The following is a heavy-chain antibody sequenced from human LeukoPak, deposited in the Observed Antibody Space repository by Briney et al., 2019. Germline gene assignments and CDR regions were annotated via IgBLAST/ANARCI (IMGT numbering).Heavy chain of an antibody. D-gene: IGHD2-15*01. J-gene: IGHJ6*02. CDR1: GFTFSSYG. Sequence: PGRSLRLSCAASGFTFSSYGMHWVRQAPGKGLEWVSYISSSGSTIYYADSVKGRFTISRDNAKNSLYLQMNSRRAEDTAVYYCARDWVVRDGMDVWGQGTTVTVSS. CDR3: ARDWVVRDGMDV. V-gene: IGHV3-48*04. CDR2: ISSSGSTI.